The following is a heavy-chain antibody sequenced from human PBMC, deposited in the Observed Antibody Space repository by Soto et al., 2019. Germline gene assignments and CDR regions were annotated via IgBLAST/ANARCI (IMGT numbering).Heavy chain of an antibody. D-gene: IGHD4-17*01. CDR2: ISTYNGNT. Sequence: ASVKVSCKASGYTFTSYGISWVRQAPGQGLEWMGWISTYNGNTNYAQTLQVRVTMTTDTSTSTAYMELRSLRSDDTAVYFCARTDYGDPIDYWGQGTLVTVSS. CDR3: ARTDYGDPIDY. CDR1: GYTFTSYG. J-gene: IGHJ4*02. V-gene: IGHV1-18*01.